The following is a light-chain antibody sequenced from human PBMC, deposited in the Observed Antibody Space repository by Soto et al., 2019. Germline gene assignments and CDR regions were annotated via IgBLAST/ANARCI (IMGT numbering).Light chain of an antibody. CDR1: QSISSY. Sequence: DIQMTQSPSSLSASVGDRVTITCRASQSISSYLNWYQQKPGKAPKLLIYAASSLQSGVPSRFSDSGSVKDFTLTISSLQPEDFATYYCQQSYSTPPVTFGQGTKVEIK. J-gene: IGKJ1*01. V-gene: IGKV1-39*01. CDR3: QQSYSTPPVT. CDR2: AAS.